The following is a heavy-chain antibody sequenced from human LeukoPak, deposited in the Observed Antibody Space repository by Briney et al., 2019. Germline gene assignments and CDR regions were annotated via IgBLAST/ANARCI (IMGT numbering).Heavy chain of an antibody. V-gene: IGHV3-21*01. CDR3: ASLYDSSGYYLG. CDR1: GFTFSSYS. J-gene: IGHJ4*02. CDR2: ISSSSSYI. Sequence: GGSLRLSCAASGFTFSSYSMNWVRQAPGKGLEWVSSISSSSSYIYYADSVKGRFTISRDNAKNSLYLQMNSLRAEDTAVYYCASLYDSSGYYLGWGQGTLVTVFS. D-gene: IGHD3-22*01.